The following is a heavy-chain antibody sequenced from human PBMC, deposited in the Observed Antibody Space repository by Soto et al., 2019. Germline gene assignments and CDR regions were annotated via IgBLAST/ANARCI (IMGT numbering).Heavy chain of an antibody. CDR1: GYTFTSYD. V-gene: IGHV1-8*01. CDR2: MNPNSGNT. CDR3: AREHGNYARDY. D-gene: IGHD4-17*01. J-gene: IGHJ4*02. Sequence: QVQLVQSGAEVKKPGASVTVSCKASGYTFTSYDINWLRQATGQGLEGMGWMNPNSGNTVYAQKFQGRVNMTRNTSISTAYMELSSLRSEDTGVYDCAREHGNYARDYWGQGTLVTVSS.